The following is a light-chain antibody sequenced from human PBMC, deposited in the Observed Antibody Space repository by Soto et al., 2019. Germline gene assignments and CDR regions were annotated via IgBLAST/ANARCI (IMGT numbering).Light chain of an antibody. CDR1: QGISSY. Sequence: IQLPQSPSSPSASVGYRVTITCLASQGISSYLAWYQQKPGKAPKLLIYAASTLQSGVPSRFSGSGSGTDFTLTISSLQPDDFGTYYCQPSYSTTWKFGQGTTVDSK. J-gene: IGKJ1*01. V-gene: IGKV1-39*01. CDR2: AAS. CDR3: QPSYSTTWK.